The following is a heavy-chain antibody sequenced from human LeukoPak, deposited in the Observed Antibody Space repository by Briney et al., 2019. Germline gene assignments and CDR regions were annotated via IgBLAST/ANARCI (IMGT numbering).Heavy chain of an antibody. Sequence: ASVTVSCTASGYTFTIYGISWVRQAPGQGLEWMGWISAYNGNTNYAQKFQGRVTITADESTSTAYMELSSLRSEDTAVYYCASLRGYSYGYGYYFDYWGQGTLVTVSS. V-gene: IGHV1-18*01. CDR3: ASLRGYSYGYGYYFDY. CDR1: GYTFTIYG. D-gene: IGHD5-18*01. CDR2: ISAYNGNT. J-gene: IGHJ4*02.